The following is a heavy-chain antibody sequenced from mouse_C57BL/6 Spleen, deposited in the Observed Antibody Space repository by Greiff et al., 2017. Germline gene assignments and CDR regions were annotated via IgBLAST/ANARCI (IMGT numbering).Heavy chain of an antibody. CDR2: INPNNGGT. Sequence: VQLQQSGPELVKPGASVKIPCKASGYTFTDYNMDWVKQSHGKSLEWIGDINPNNGGTIYNQKFKGKATLTVDKSSSTAYMELRSLTSEDTAVYYCARRRELGGYYFDYWGQGTTLTVSS. D-gene: IGHD4-1*01. V-gene: IGHV1-18*01. CDR3: ARRRELGGYYFDY. CDR1: GYTFTDYN. J-gene: IGHJ2*01.